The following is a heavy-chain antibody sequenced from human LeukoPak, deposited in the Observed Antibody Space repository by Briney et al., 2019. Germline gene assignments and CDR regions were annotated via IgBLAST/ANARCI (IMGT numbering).Heavy chain of an antibody. D-gene: IGHD2-21*02. Sequence: PGGSLRPSCEASGFIFSSYSMNWVRQAPGKGLEWVSHISRSGGNAYYADSVTGRFTISRDNSKDTLFLQMHSLRPGDTAVYYCVREDTPATANYWGQGTLVTISS. CDR2: ISRSGGNA. CDR3: VREDTPATANY. V-gene: IGHV3-48*01. J-gene: IGHJ4*02. CDR1: GFIFSSYS.